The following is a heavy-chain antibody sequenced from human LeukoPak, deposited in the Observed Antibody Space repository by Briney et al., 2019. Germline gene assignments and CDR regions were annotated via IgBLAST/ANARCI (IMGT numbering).Heavy chain of an antibody. CDR2: IYSGGST. Sequence: GGSLRLSCAASGFTVSGDYMSWVRQAPGKGLEWVSVIYSGGSTYYADSVKGRFTISRDNSKNTLYLQMNSLRAEDTAVYYCAKGIYYYGSGNDYWGQGTLVTVSS. CDR3: AKGIYYYGSGNDY. D-gene: IGHD3-10*01. V-gene: IGHV3-53*05. J-gene: IGHJ4*02. CDR1: GFTVSGDY.